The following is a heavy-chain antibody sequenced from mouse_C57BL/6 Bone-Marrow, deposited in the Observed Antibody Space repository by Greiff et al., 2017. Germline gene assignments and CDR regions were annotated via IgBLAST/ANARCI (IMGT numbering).Heavy chain of an antibody. CDR1: GYTFTSYW. V-gene: IGHV1-5*01. D-gene: IGHD1-1*01. CDR3: TRGYCGSSGFAY. CDR2: IYPGNSDT. Sequence: VQLQQSGTVLARPGASVKMSCKTSGYTFTSYWMHWVKQRPGQGLEWIGAIYPGNSDTSYNQKFKGKAKLTAVTSASTAYMELSSLTTEDSAVXYCTRGYCGSSGFAYWGQGTLVTVSA. J-gene: IGHJ3*01.